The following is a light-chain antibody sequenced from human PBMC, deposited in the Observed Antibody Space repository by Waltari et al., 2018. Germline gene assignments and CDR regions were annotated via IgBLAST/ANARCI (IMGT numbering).Light chain of an antibody. CDR3: QQSSTTPF. J-gene: IGKJ2*01. V-gene: IGKV1-5*03. Sequence: DIQMTQSPSTLSASVGDRVTITCRASQRITNWLAWYQQKPGMAPKLLIYGVSTLESGVPSRFSGSGSGAEFTLTISSLQPDDFATYYCQQSSTTPFFGQGTKLESK. CDR1: QRITNW. CDR2: GVS.